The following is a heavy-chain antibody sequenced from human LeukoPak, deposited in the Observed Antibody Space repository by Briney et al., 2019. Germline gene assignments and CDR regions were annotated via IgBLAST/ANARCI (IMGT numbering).Heavy chain of an antibody. J-gene: IGHJ4*02. V-gene: IGHV3-11*01. CDR1: GFTFSDYY. D-gene: IGHD1-20*01. Sequence: GGSLRLSCAASGFTFSDYYMSWIRQAPGKGLEWVSYISSSGSTIYYADSVKGRFTISRDNAKNSLYLQMDSLRAEDTAVYYCARDQSITGTSDFDYWGQGTLVTVSS. CDR2: ISSSGSTI. CDR3: ARDQSITGTSDFDY.